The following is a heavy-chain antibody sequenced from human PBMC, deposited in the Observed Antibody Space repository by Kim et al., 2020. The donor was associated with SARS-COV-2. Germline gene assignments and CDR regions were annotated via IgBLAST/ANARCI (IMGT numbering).Heavy chain of an antibody. Sequence: YAQGFTGRFVFSLDTSVSTAYLQISSLKAEDTAVYYCARDLITGTGWFDPWGQGTLVTVSS. D-gene: IGHD1-20*01. CDR3: ARDLITGTGWFDP. J-gene: IGHJ5*02. V-gene: IGHV7-4-1*02.